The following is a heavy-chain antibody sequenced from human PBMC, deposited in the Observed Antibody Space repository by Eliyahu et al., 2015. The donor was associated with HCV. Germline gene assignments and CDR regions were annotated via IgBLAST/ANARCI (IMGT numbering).Heavy chain of an antibody. J-gene: IGHJ5*02. CDR2: IHYRGST. CDR3: ASGGGGIAVAGTGGWFDP. Sequence: QVQLQESGPGLVKPSETLSLTCTVSGGSIXXSYWSWXRQPPGKGLEWIWYIHYRGSTNYNPSLKSRVTISVDTSKNQFSLNLTSVTAADTAVYYCASGGGGIAVAGTGGWFDPWGQGTPVTVSS. CDR1: GGSIXXSY. V-gene: IGHV4-59*01. D-gene: IGHD6-19*01.